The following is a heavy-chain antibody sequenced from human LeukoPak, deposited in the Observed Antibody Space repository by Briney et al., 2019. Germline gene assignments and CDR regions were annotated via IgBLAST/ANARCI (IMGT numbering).Heavy chain of an antibody. CDR2: INPSGGST. V-gene: IGHV1-46*01. D-gene: IGHD2-2*01. CDR1: GYTFTSYY. Sequence: ASVKVSCKASGYTFTSYYMHWVRQAPGQGLEWMGIINPSGGSTSYAQKFQGRVTMTRDTSTSTVYMELSSLRSEDTAVYYCARELVGCSSTSCAHNWFDPWGQGTLVTVSS. J-gene: IGHJ5*02. CDR3: ARELVGCSSTSCAHNWFDP.